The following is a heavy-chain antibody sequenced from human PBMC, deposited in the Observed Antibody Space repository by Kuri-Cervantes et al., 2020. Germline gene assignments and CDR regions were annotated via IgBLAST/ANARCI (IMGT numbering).Heavy chain of an antibody. V-gene: IGHV3-7*01. D-gene: IGHD3-22*01. Sequence: GESLKISCAASGFTFSSYWMTWVRQAPGKGLEWVANIKQDGSEKYYVDSVKGRFTISRDNSKNTLYLQMNSLRAEDTAVYYCAKDYYSKYYFDYWGQGTLVTVSS. CDR2: IKQDGSEK. CDR1: GFTFSSYW. J-gene: IGHJ4*02. CDR3: AKDYYSKYYFDY.